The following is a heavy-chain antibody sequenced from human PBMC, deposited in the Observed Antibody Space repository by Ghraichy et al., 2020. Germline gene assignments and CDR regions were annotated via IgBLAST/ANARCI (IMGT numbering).Heavy chain of an antibody. CDR3: AKTLRFFGGFDP. Sequence: SETLSLTCTVSGGSIIGDWWSWIRQPPGKGLEWIGYIHDTGSPHYNPSIQSRVTLSLDTSKNQISLNLTSVTAADTAVDYCAKTLRFFGGFDPWGQGTLVTVSS. CDR1: GGSIIGDW. J-gene: IGHJ5*02. D-gene: IGHD3-3*01. V-gene: IGHV4-59*01. CDR2: IHDTGSP.